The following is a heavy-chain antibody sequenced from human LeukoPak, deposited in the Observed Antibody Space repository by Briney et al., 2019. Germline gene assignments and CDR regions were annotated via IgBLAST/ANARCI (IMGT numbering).Heavy chain of an antibody. CDR2: IYSGGTT. J-gene: IGHJ4*02. CDR1: GFTVSSNY. V-gene: IGHV3-66*02. CDR3: ARDLKRIAAVQPPEFDY. Sequence: PGGSLRLSCAASGFTVSSNYMSWVRQAPGRGLEWVSVIYSGGTTYYADSVKGRFTISRDNSKNTLYLQMNSLGDEDTAVYYCARDLKRIAAVQPPEFDYRGQGTLVTVSS. D-gene: IGHD6-13*01.